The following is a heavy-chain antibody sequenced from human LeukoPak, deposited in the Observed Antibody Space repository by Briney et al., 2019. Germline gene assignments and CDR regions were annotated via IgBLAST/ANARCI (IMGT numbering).Heavy chain of an antibody. J-gene: IGHJ4*02. CDR1: GGSISSSSYY. Sequence: SETLSLTCTVSGGSISSSSYYWGWIRQPPGKGLEWIGSIYYSGSTYYNPSLKSRVTISVDTSKNQFSLKLSSVTAADTAVYYCARERDSGSRAYWGQGTLVTVSS. CDR3: ARERDSGSRAY. CDR2: IYYSGST. V-gene: IGHV4-39*07. D-gene: IGHD1-26*01.